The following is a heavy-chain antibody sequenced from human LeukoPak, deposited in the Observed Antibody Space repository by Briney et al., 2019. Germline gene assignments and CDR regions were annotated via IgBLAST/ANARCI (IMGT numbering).Heavy chain of an antibody. D-gene: IGHD3-16*01. Sequence: GRSLRLSCAASGFTFSSYGMHWVRQAPGKGLEWVAVISYDGSNKYYADSVKGRFTISRDNSKNTLYLQMNSLRAEDTAVYYCAKELYDYVWGSYPNYYYYGMDVWGQGTTVTVSS. CDR2: ISYDGSNK. V-gene: IGHV3-30*18. CDR1: GFTFSSYG. J-gene: IGHJ6*02. CDR3: AKELYDYVWGSYPNYYYYGMDV.